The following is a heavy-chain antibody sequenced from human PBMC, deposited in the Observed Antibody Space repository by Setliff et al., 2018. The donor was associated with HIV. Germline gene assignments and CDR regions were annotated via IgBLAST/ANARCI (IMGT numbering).Heavy chain of an antibody. J-gene: IGHJ5*02. CDR1: GGTFSSYA. V-gene: IGHV1-69*05. CDR2: LIPIYATS. D-gene: IGHD4-17*01. CDR3: AVGPHGDYELGWFDL. Sequence: SVKVSCKASGGTFSSYAISWVRQAPGQGLEWMGGLIPIYATSDYAQKLQGRVTISTDESARTAYMVLRSLRSEDTAVYYCAVGPHGDYELGWFDLWGQGTLVTVSS.